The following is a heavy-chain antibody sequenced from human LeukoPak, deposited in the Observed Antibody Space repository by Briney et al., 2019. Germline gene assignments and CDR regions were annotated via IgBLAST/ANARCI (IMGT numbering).Heavy chain of an antibody. V-gene: IGHV3-30*02. Sequence: GGSLRLSCAASGFTFSSYGMHWVRQAPGKGLEWVAFIRYDGSNKYYADSVKGRFTISRDNSKNTLYLQMNSLRAEDTAVYYCAKGRLAAHFGTERSGIDYWGQGTLVTVSS. CDR2: IRYDGSNK. CDR1: GFTFSSYG. J-gene: IGHJ4*02. CDR3: AKGRLAAHFGTERSGIDY. D-gene: IGHD1-1*01.